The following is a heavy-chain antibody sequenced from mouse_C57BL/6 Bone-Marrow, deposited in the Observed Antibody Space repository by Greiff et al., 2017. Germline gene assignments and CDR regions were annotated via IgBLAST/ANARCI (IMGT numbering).Heavy chain of an antibody. J-gene: IGHJ4*01. V-gene: IGHV5-12*01. CDR2: ISNGGGST. Sequence: DVKLVESGGGLVQPGGSLKLSCAASGFTFSDYYMYWVRQTPEKRLEWVAYISNGGGSTYYPDTVKGRFTISRDNAKNTLYLQMSRLKSEDTAMYYCARHDDSGYPYYYAMDYWGQGTSVTVSS. D-gene: IGHD3-2*02. CDR3: ARHDDSGYPYYYAMDY. CDR1: GFTFSDYY.